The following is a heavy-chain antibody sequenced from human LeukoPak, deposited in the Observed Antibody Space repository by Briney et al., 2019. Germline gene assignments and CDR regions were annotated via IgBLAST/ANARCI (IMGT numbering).Heavy chain of an antibody. Sequence: GASVKVSCKASGGTFSSYAISWVRQAPGQGLEWMGGIIPIFGTANYAQKFQGRVTITADKSTSTAYMELSSLRSEDTAVYYCARDRYYYGSGSYFMHYNWFDPWGQGTLVTVSS. CDR3: ARDRYYYGSGSYFMHYNWFDP. V-gene: IGHV1-69*06. J-gene: IGHJ5*02. D-gene: IGHD3-10*01. CDR1: GGTFSSYA. CDR2: IIPIFGTA.